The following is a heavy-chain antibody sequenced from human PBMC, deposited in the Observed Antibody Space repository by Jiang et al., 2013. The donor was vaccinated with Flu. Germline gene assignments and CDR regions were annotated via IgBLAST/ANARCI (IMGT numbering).Heavy chain of an antibody. D-gene: IGHD3-10*01. CDR1: GDSVSSALSY. J-gene: IGHJ5*02. V-gene: IGHV4-30-4*01. Sequence: GSGLVKPSQTLSITCTVSGDSVSSALSYWSWIRQPPGKGLEWIGHIYYTWSTEYSPSLKSRVTMSFDTSKNQFSLELTSVTAADTALYYCARRGGFPGSSISWGQGVLVTVSS. CDR2: IYYTWST. CDR3: ARRGGFPGSSIS.